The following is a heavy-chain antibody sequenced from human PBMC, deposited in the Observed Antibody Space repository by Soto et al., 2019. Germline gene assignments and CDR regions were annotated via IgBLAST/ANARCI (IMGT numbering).Heavy chain of an antibody. CDR2: INTYNGNT. V-gene: IGHV1-18*01. D-gene: IGHD6-19*01. CDR3: ARDGFSSGWYVH. Sequence: GASVKVSCKASGYTFTTYGLSWVRQAPGQGPEWMGWINTYNGNTNYAQKVQGRVTMTTDTSTSTAYMELRSLTSDDTAVYYCARDGFSSGWYVHWGQGTLVTVSS. J-gene: IGHJ5*02. CDR1: GYTFTTYG.